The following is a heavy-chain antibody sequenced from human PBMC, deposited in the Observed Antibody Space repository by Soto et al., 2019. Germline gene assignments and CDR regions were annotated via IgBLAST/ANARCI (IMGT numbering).Heavy chain of an antibody. D-gene: IGHD4-4*01. V-gene: IGHV3-23*01. J-gene: IGHJ4*02. Sequence: EVQLLESGGGLVQPGGSLRLSCEASGFTVTSYAMSWVPQAPGKGLEWVSVISGAGGTSYYADSVRGRFTISRDFSKNTVILQMNSMRAEDTAIYYCARDSIYSTSRFHYWGKGTLVTVSS. CDR2: ISGAGGTS. CDR1: GFTVTSYA. CDR3: ARDSIYSTSRFHY.